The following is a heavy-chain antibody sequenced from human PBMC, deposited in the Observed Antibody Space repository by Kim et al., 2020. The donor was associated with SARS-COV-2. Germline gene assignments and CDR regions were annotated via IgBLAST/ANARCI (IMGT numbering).Heavy chain of an antibody. V-gene: IGHV4-31*02. D-gene: IGHD3-10*01. J-gene: IGHJ4*02. Sequence: NPTLKIRVTVSVDTSKNQCSLKLSSVTAADTAVYYCASLPYYYGSGSSDYWGQGTLVTVSS. CDR3: ASLPYYYGSGSSDY.